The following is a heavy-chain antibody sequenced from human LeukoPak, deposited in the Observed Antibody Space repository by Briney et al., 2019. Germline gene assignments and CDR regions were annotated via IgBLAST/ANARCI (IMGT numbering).Heavy chain of an antibody. CDR1: GFTFSDYY. J-gene: IGHJ4*02. Sequence: GGSLRLSCAASGFTFSDYYMSWIRQAPGKGLEWVSLISWDGGSTYYADSVKGRFTISRDNSKNSLYLQMNSLRAEDTALYYCAKDSCSGGSCYEGYFDYWGQGTLVTVSS. V-gene: IGHV3-43D*03. D-gene: IGHD2-15*01. CDR2: ISWDGGST. CDR3: AKDSCSGGSCYEGYFDY.